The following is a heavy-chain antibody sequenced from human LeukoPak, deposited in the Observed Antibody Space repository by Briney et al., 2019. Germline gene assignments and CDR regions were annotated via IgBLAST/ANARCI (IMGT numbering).Heavy chain of an antibody. V-gene: IGHV3-23*01. CDR2: TGSNGVT. CDR1: GFTFRTYA. CDR3: GIRDTSVYYVF. J-gene: IGHJ4*02. Sequence: AGGSLRLSCTGSGFTFRTYAFSWVRQAPGKGLEWVSATGSNGVTYYADSVKGRFTISRDNSKNALYLQMNGLRADDTAVYYCGIRDTSVYYVFWGQGTLVTVSS. D-gene: IGHD3-22*01.